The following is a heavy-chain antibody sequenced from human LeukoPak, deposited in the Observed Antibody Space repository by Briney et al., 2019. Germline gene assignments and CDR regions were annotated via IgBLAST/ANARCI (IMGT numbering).Heavy chain of an antibody. CDR1: GGTFSSYA. D-gene: IGHD3-10*01. CDR3: ARSSVVRGDLLDY. CDR2: IIPILGIA. J-gene: IGHJ4*02. V-gene: IGHV1-69*04. Sequence: ASVKVSCKASGGTFSSYAISWVRQAPGQGLEWMGRIIPILGIANYAQKFQGRVTITADKSTSTAYMELSSLRSEDTAVYYCARSSVVRGDLLDYWGQGTLVTVSS.